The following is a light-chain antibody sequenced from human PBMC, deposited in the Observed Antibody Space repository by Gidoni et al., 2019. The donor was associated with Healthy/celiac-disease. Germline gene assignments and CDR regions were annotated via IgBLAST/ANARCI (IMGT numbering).Light chain of an antibody. CDR1: QSVSSSY. J-gene: IGKJ1*01. Sequence: EIVLTQSPGTLSLSPGERATLSCRASQSVSSSYLAWYQQKPGQAPRLLIYGASGRATGIPDRFSGSGSGTDFTLTISRLEPEDFAVYYCQQYGSSRRTFGQGTKVEIK. CDR2: GAS. V-gene: IGKV3-20*01. CDR3: QQYGSSRRT.